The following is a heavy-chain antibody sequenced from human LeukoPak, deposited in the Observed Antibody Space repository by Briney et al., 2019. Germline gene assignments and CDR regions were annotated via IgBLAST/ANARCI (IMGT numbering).Heavy chain of an antibody. CDR3: ARDRPRWVRFLEPLDY. D-gene: IGHD3-3*01. Sequence: GASVKVSCKASGGTFSSYAISWVRQAPGQGLEWMGWISAYNGNTNYAQKLQGRVTMTTDTSTSTAYMELRSLRSDDTAVYYCARDRPRWVRFLEPLDYWGQGTLVTVSS. J-gene: IGHJ4*02. CDR2: ISAYNGNT. CDR1: GGTFSSYA. V-gene: IGHV1-18*01.